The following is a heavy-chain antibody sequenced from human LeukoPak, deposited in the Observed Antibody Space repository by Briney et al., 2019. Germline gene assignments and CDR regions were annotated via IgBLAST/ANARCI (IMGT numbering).Heavy chain of an antibody. CDR3: ARERDGVVRD. J-gene: IGHJ4*02. CDR2: INHSGST. D-gene: IGHD5-24*01. V-gene: IGHV4-34*01. Sequence: PSETLSLTCAVYGGSFSGYYWSWIRQPPGKGLEWIGEINHSGSTNYNPSLKSRVTISVDRSKNQFSLKLSSVTAADTAVYYCARERDGVVRDWGQGTLVTVSS. CDR1: GGSFSGYY.